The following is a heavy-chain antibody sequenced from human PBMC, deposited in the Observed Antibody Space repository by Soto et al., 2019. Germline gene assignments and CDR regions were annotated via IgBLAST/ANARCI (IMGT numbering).Heavy chain of an antibody. V-gene: IGHV1-69*01. D-gene: IGHD2-2*01. CDR1: GGTFSSYA. Sequence: QVQLVQSGAEVKKPGSSVKVSCKASGGTFSSYAISWVRQAPGQGLEWRGGIIPISDTTNYAQKFQGRVTIIADESTSTAYMELRSLRYEDTAVYYCARSQGSSTSLEIYYYYYYGMDVWGQGTTVTVSS. J-gene: IGHJ6*02. CDR2: IIPISDTT. CDR3: ARSQGSSTSLEIYYYYYYGMDV.